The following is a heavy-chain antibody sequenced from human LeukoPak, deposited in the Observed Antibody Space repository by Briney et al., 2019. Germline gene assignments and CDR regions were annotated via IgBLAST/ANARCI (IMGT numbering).Heavy chain of an antibody. J-gene: IGHJ4*02. Sequence: GGSLRLSCAASGFTFSSYSMNWVRQAPGKGLEWVSSISSSSYIYYADSVKGRFTISRDNAKNSLYLQMNSLRAEDTAVYYCARHLYSSGWYDYWGQGTLVTVSS. CDR3: ARHLYSSGWYDY. CDR2: ISSSSYI. D-gene: IGHD6-19*01. CDR1: GFTFSSYS. V-gene: IGHV3-21*01.